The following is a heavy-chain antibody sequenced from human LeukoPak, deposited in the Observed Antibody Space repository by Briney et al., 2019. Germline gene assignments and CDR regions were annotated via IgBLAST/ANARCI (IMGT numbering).Heavy chain of an antibody. Sequence: GGSLRLSCAASGFTFSSYGMHWVRQAPGKGLEWVAVIWYDGSNKYYAGSVKGRFTNSRDNSKNTLYLQMNSLRAEDTAVYYCARDFRESVGSYYYYYMDVWGKGTTVTVSS. CDR3: ARDFRESVGSYYYYYMDV. CDR2: IWYDGSNK. D-gene: IGHD3-10*01. J-gene: IGHJ6*03. V-gene: IGHV3-33*01. CDR1: GFTFSSYG.